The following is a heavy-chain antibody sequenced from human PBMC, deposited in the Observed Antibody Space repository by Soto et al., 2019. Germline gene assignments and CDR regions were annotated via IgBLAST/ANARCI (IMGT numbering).Heavy chain of an antibody. CDR2: INPNSGGT. D-gene: IGHD6-13*01. CDR3: ARDAAGGSSSRGWVYYYYGMDV. J-gene: IGHJ6*02. Sequence: ASVKVSCKASGYTFTGYYMHWVRQAPGQGLEWMGWINPNSGGTNYAQKFQGRVTMTRDTSISTAYMELSRLRSDDTAVYYCARDAAGGSSSRGWVYYYYGMDVWGQGTTVTVSS. CDR1: GYTFTGYY. V-gene: IGHV1-2*02.